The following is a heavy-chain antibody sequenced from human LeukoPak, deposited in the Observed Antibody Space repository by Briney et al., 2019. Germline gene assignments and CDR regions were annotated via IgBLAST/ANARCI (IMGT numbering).Heavy chain of an antibody. Sequence: GGSLRLSCAASGFTFSIYTMNWVRQAPGKGLEWVSVIYSGGSTYYADSVKGRFTISRDNSKNTLYLQMNSLRAEDTAVYYCARDRKDSSSWFDAFDIWGQGTMVTVSS. CDR3: ARDRKDSSSWFDAFDI. CDR1: GFTFSIYT. V-gene: IGHV3-66*01. CDR2: IYSGGST. J-gene: IGHJ3*02. D-gene: IGHD6-13*01.